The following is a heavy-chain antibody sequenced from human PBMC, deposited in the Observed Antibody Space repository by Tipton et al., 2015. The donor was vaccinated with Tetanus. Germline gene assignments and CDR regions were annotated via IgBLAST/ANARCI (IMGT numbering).Heavy chain of an antibody. CDR2: INHSGNT. D-gene: IGHD3-9*01. CDR1: GASFSDYY. CDR3: ARATEHDIMTGYDN. J-gene: IGHJ4*02. Sequence: GLVKPSETLSLTCAVYGASFSDYYWSWIRQAPGKGLEWIGEINHSGNTNHNPSLKSRVTLSVDTSKNQFSLKLTSVTAADTAVYYCARATEHDIMTGYDNWGPGTQVTVSS. V-gene: IGHV4-34*01.